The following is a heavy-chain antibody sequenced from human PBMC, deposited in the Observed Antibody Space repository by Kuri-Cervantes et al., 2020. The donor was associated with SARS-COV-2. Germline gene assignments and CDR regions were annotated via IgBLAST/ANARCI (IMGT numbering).Heavy chain of an antibody. Sequence: SVKVSCKASGGTFSSYAISWARQAPGQGLEWMGGIIPIFGTANYAQKFQGRVTITADKSTSTAYMELSSLRSEDTAVYYCARGSPTAYYYYGMDVWGHGTTVTVSS. J-gene: IGHJ6*02. CDR1: GGTFSSYA. D-gene: IGHD4-11*01. V-gene: IGHV1-69*06. CDR3: ARGSPTAYYYYGMDV. CDR2: IIPIFGTA.